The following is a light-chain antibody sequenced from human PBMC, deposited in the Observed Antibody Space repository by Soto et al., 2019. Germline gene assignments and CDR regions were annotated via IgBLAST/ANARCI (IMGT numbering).Light chain of an antibody. V-gene: IGKV1-5*01. CDR1: QTISSW. CDR2: ASS. CDR3: QQYNSYSRT. J-gene: IGKJ1*01. Sequence: DIQMTQSPSTLSGSVGDRVTITCRASQTISSWLAWYQQKPGKAPKLLIYASSSLQSGVPSRFSGSGSGTEFTLTIGSLQPDDFATYYCQQYNSYSRTFGQGTKVDIK.